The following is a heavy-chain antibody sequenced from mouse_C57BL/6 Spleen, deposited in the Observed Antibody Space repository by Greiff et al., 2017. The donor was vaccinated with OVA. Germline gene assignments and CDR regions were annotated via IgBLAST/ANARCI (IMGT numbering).Heavy chain of an antibody. CDR1: GYTFTDYY. CDR2: INPYNGGT. Sequence: VQLKQSGPVLVKPGASVKMSCKASGYTFTDYYMNWVKQSHGKSLEWIGVINPYNGGTSYNQKFKGKATLTVDKSSSTAYMELNSLTSEDSAVYYCARWDYGPSEGYAMDYWGQGTSVTVSS. CDR3: ARWDYGPSEGYAMDY. D-gene: IGHD1-1*01. J-gene: IGHJ4*01. V-gene: IGHV1-19*01.